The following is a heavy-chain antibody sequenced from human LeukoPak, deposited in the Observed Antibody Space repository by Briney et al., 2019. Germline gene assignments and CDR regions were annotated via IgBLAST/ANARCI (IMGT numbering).Heavy chain of an antibody. J-gene: IGHJ6*02. CDR2: FDPEDGET. Sequence: GASVKVSCKVSGYTLTELSMHWVRRAPGKGLEWMGGFDPEDGETIYSQNFQGRVTMTEDTSADTAYMELSSLRSEDTAAYFCATGDRSSTSTGGMDVWGQGTTVIVSS. D-gene: IGHD2-2*01. CDR3: ATGDRSSTSTGGMDV. V-gene: IGHV1-24*01. CDR1: GYTLTELS.